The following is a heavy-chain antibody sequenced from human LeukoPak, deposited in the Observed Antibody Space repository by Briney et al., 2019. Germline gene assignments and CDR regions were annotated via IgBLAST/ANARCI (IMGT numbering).Heavy chain of an antibody. V-gene: IGHV3-21*01. Sequence: GGSLRLSCAASGFTFSSYSMNWVRQAPGKGLEWVSSISSSSSYIYYADSVKGRFTISRDNAKNSLYLQMNSLRAEVTAVYYCARDQGGAAADHWGQGTLVTVSS. CDR3: ARDQGGAAADH. CDR1: GFTFSSYS. CDR2: ISSSSSYI. J-gene: IGHJ4*02. D-gene: IGHD6-13*01.